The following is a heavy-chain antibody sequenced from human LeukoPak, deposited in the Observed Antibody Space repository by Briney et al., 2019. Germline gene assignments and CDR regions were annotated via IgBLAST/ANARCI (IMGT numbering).Heavy chain of an antibody. CDR2: ISRGSSDI. J-gene: IGHJ4*02. CDR1: SSIFSSHT. Sequence: PGGSLRLSCAAPSSIFSSHTMNWVRQAPGKGLEWVSSISRGSSDIKYADSVRGRFIISRDNAKNSLYLQMNSLRDEDMGFYYCARELGTYDSSGYYPFGYWGQGTLVTVSS. CDR3: ARELGTYDSSGYYPFGY. V-gene: IGHV3-21*01. D-gene: IGHD3-22*01.